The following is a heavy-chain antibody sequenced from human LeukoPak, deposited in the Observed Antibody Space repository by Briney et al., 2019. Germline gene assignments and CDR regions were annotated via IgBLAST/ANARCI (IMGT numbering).Heavy chain of an antibody. J-gene: IGHJ2*01. CDR1: GVSISSTSYY. V-gene: IGHV4-39*07. D-gene: IGHD3-3*01. CDR3: ARVPPFMEGNWYFDL. Sequence: SSETLSLTCIVSGVSISSTSYYWGWIRQPPGKGLEWIATFYYTGSTYYNPSLKSRVTISVDTSKNQFSLKLSSVTAADTAVYYCARVPPFMEGNWYFDLWGRGTLVTVSS. CDR2: FYYTGST.